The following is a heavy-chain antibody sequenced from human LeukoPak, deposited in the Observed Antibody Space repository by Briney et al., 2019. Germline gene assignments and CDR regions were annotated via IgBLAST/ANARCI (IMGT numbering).Heavy chain of an antibody. J-gene: IGHJ4*02. CDR3: ARADDFWSGFFDY. D-gene: IGHD3-3*01. Sequence: PGGSLRLSCEVSGFTFSSYSMNWVRQAPGKGLEWVSSISSSADYIFYADSVQGRFTTSRDNAKNALCLQMNSLRSEDTAVYYCARADDFWSGFFDYWGQGTLVTVSS. V-gene: IGHV3-21*01. CDR2: ISSSADYI. CDR1: GFTFSSYS.